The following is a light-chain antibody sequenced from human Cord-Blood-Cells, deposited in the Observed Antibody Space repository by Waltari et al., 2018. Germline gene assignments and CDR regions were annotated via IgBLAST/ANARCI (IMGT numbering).Light chain of an antibody. J-gene: IGLJ3*02. Sequence: SYELTQPLSVSVALGQTARITCGGNNIGSKNVHWYQQKPGQAPGLVIYRDSNRPSGIPERCSGSNSGNTATLTISRAQAGDEADYYCQVWDSSTAWVFGGGTKLTVL. CDR3: QVWDSSTAWV. CDR1: NIGSKN. V-gene: IGLV3-9*01. CDR2: RDS.